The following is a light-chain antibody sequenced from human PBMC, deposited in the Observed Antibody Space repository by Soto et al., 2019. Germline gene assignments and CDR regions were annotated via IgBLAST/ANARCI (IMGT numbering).Light chain of an antibody. Sequence: DIVMTQSPDSLAVSLGESATINCKSSQSVLYSSNNKHFLAWYQQKPGQPPKLLIYSASTRESGVPDRFSGSGSGADFTLTISSLQAEDVAVYYCQQYYSSPWTFGQGTKVESK. J-gene: IGKJ1*01. V-gene: IGKV4-1*01. CDR1: QSVLYSSNNKHF. CDR3: QQYYSSPWT. CDR2: SAS.